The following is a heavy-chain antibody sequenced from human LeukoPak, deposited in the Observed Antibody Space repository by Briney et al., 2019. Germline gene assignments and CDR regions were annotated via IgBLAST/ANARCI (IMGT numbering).Heavy chain of an antibody. CDR2: ISYIGST. Sequence: SETLSLTCAVSDDSFSSHYWTWIRQPPGKGLEWIGYISYIGSTNYNPSLKSRVAISIDTSKNQFSLKLSSVTAADTAVYYCARDLVTVTKGFDIWGQGTMVSVSS. CDR1: DDSFSSHY. D-gene: IGHD4-17*01. J-gene: IGHJ3*02. CDR3: ARDLVTVTKGFDI. V-gene: IGHV4-59*11.